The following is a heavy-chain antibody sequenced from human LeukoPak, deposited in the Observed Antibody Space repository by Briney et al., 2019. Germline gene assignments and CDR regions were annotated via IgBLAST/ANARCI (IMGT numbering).Heavy chain of an antibody. CDR2: ISSSSSTI. CDR3: SRGAYYYED. CDR1: GFTFSSHS. Sequence: GGSLRLSCAASGFTFSSHSMNWVRQAPGKGLEWVSYISSSSSTIYYADSMKGRFTISRDNAKNSLYLQMNSLRAEDTAVYYCSRGAYYYEDWGQGTLVTVSS. V-gene: IGHV3-48*01. J-gene: IGHJ4*02. D-gene: IGHD3-22*01.